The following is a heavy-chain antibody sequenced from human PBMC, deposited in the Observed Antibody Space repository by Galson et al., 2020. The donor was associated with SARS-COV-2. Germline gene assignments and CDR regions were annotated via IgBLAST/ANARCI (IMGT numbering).Heavy chain of an antibody. J-gene: IGHJ6*02. CDR1: GYTFTSYG. CDR3: ARGEFGGAIVYYYGMDV. D-gene: IGHD3-16*02. CDR2: ISAYNGNT. V-gene: IGHV1-18*04. Sequence: ASVKVSCKASGYTFTSYGISWVRQAPGQGLEWMGWISAYNGNTNYAQKLQGRVTMTTDTSTSTAYMELRSLRSDDTAVYYCARGEFGGAIVYYYGMDVWGQGTTVTVSS.